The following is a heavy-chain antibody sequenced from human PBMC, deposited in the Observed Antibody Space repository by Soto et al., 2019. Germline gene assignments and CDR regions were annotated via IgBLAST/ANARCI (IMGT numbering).Heavy chain of an antibody. CDR3: ARRSYDILTGYYKNWFDP. Sequence: SETLSLTCTVSGGSISSGGYYWSWIRQHPGKGLEWIGYIYYSGSTYYNPSLKSRVTISVDTSKNQFSLKLSSVTAADTAVYYCARRSYDILTGYYKNWFDPWGQGTLVTVSS. J-gene: IGHJ5*02. CDR2: IYYSGST. D-gene: IGHD3-9*01. CDR1: GGSISSGGYY. V-gene: IGHV4-31*03.